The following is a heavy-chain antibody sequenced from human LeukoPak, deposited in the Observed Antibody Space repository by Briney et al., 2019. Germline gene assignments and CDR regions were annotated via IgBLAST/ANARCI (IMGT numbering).Heavy chain of an antibody. CDR2: IYTSGST. V-gene: IGHV4-61*02. J-gene: IGHJ5*02. CDR3: ARDPPLPGWFAP. D-gene: IGHD1-14*01. CDR1: GGSISSGSYY. Sequence: SETLSLTCTVSGGSISSGSYYWSWIRQPAGKELGWIGRIYTSGSTIYNPSLKSRVTISLDTSQNQFSLKLSSVTAADTAVYYCARDPPLPGWFAPWGQGTLVTVSS.